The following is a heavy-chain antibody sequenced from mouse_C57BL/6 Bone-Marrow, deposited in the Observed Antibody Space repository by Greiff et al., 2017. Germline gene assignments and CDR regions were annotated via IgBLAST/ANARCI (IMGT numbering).Heavy chain of an antibody. V-gene: IGHV1-85*01. J-gene: IGHJ2*01. Sequence: VMLVESGPELVKPGASVKLSCKASGYTFTSYDINWVKQRPGQGLEWIGWIYPRDGSTKYNEKFKGKATLTVDTSSSTAYMELHSLTSEDSAVYFCARKRAIYYFYFDYWGQGTTLTVSS. D-gene: IGHD1-1*01. CDR3: ARKRAIYYFYFDY. CDR2: IYPRDGST. CDR1: GYTFTSYD.